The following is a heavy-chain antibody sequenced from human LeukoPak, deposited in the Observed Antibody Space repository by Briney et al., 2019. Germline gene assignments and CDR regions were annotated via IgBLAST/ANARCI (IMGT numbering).Heavy chain of an antibody. CDR2: INVRAGST. J-gene: IGHJ4*02. V-gene: IGHV3-23*01. Sequence: PGGSLRLSCAASGFTFSNYGMSWVRQAPGKGLEWVSTINVRAGSTLYADSVKGRFTISRDNSKNTLYLQMNSLRPEDTAIYYCAKDPSGDCSGRSCYPGLFGSWGQGTQVTVSS. CDR3: AKDPSGDCSGRSCYPGLFGS. CDR1: GFTFSNYG. D-gene: IGHD2-15*01.